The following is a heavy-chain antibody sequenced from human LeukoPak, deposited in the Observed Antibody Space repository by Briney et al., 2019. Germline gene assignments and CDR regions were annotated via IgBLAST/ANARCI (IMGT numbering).Heavy chain of an antibody. CDR2: IYYSGST. D-gene: IGHD6-13*01. V-gene: IGHV4-39*01. CDR3: ARPLRGAAAGPDFDY. J-gene: IGHJ4*02. CDR1: GGSISSSSYY. Sequence: SETLSLTCTVSGGSISSSSYYWGWIRQPPGKGLEWIGSIYYSGSTYYNPSLKSRVTISVDTSKNQFSLKLSSVTAADTAVYYCARPLRGAAAGPDFDYWRQGTLVTVSS.